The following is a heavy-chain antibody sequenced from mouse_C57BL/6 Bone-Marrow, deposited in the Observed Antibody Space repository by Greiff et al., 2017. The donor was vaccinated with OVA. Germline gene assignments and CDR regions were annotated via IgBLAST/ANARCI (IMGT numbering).Heavy chain of an antibody. Sequence: QVQLKESGPELVKPGDSVKISCKASGYAFSSSWMNWVKQRPGKGLEWIGRIYPGDGDTNYNGKFKGKATLTAYKSSSTAYMQLSSLTSEDSAVYFCARDGSSLDYWGQGTTLTVSS. J-gene: IGHJ2*01. CDR1: GYAFSSSW. V-gene: IGHV1-82*01. CDR3: ARDGSSLDY. CDR2: IYPGDGDT. D-gene: IGHD1-1*01.